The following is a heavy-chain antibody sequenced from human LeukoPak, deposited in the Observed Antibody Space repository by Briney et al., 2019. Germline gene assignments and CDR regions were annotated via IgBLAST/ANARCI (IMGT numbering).Heavy chain of an antibody. CDR1: GGSFSGYY. D-gene: IGHD6-6*01. V-gene: IGHV4-34*01. Sequence: SETLSLTCAVYGGSFSGYYWSWIRQPPGKGLEWIGEINHSGSTNYNPSLKSRVTISVDTSKNQFSLKLSSVTAADTAVYYCARRRLYSSSNDYWGQGTLVTVSS. CDR3: ARRRLYSSSNDY. CDR2: INHSGST. J-gene: IGHJ4*02.